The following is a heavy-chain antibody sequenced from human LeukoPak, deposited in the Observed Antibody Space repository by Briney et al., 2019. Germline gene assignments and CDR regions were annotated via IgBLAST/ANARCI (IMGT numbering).Heavy chain of an antibody. D-gene: IGHD2-15*01. CDR2: MSPNNGNT. V-gene: IGHV1-8*01. CDR1: GYTFTNYG. CDR3: ARDSSDIRSLIAH. Sequence: GASVKVSCKTSGYTFTNYGINWVRQATGQGLEWLGWMSPNNGNTGYAQKFQGRVTMTRDTSINTAYMELSSLRSEDTAVYYCARDSSDIRSLIAHWGQGTLVTVSS. J-gene: IGHJ1*01.